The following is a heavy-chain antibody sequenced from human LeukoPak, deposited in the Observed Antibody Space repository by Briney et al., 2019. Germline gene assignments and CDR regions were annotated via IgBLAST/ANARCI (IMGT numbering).Heavy chain of an antibody. D-gene: IGHD4-17*01. Sequence: RASVKVSCKASGGTFSSYAISWVRQAPGQGLEWMGGIIPIFGTANYAQKFQGRVTITADKSTSTAYMELSSLRSEDTAVYYCARSYGDYVIGSDAFDIWGQGTMVTVSS. J-gene: IGHJ3*02. CDR2: IIPIFGTA. CDR1: GGTFSSYA. V-gene: IGHV1-69*06. CDR3: ARSYGDYVIGSDAFDI.